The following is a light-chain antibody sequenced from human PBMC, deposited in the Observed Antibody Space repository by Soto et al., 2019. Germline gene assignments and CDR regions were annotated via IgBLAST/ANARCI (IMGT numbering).Light chain of an antibody. V-gene: IGKV1-9*01. Sequence: DIPLTQSPSFLSASVGDRVTITCRASQGISSFLAWYQQEPGKAPKLLIYAASTLQSGVPSRFSGSGSGTEFTLTISSLQPEDFATYYCQQLNSYPLYTFGQGTKLEIK. CDR2: AAS. CDR3: QQLNSYPLYT. J-gene: IGKJ2*01. CDR1: QGISSF.